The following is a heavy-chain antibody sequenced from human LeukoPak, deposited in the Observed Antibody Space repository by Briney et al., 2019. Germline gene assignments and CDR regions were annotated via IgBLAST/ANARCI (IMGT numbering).Heavy chain of an antibody. V-gene: IGHV1-8*02. CDR3: ARVYYDSSGYYYYYYYYGMDV. Sequence: GASVKVSCKASGYTFISYGISWVRQAPGQGLEWMGWINPNSGGTNYAQKFQGRVTMTRNTSISTAYMELSSLRSEDTAVYYCARVYYDSSGYYYYYYYYGMDVWGQGTTVTVSS. CDR2: INPNSGGT. J-gene: IGHJ6*02. CDR1: GYTFISYG. D-gene: IGHD3-22*01.